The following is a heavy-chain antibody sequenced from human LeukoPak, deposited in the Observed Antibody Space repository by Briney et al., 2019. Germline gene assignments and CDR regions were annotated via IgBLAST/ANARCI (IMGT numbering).Heavy chain of an antibody. CDR1: GGSIRGSHYY. CDR3: AILPASDTYYYDTIGYYRPAVH. Sequence: SETLSLTCSVSGGSIRGSHYYWGWMRQPPGKGLEWIGSVYHSGSTYYDPSRESRVTMSVDTSKNQFSLTLRSVTAADTAFYYCAILPASDTYYYDTIGYYRPAVHWGRGTLVTVSS. D-gene: IGHD3-22*01. V-gene: IGHV4-39*07. CDR2: VYHSGST. J-gene: IGHJ4*02.